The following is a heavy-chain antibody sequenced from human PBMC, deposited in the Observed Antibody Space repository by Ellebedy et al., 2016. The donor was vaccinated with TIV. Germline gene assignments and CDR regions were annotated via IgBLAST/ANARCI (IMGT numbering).Heavy chain of an antibody. CDR1: GFTFSSFG. D-gene: IGHD1-26*01. CDR3: AKDRIVGARKFDD. J-gene: IGHJ4*02. Sequence: PGGSLRLSCAASGFTFSSFGMHWVRQAPGKGLEWVAVIENDGSNEYYADSAKGRFTISRDNSKNTLYLQMNGLRAEDTAVYYCAKDRIVGARKFDDWGQGTLVTVSS. CDR2: IENDGSNE. V-gene: IGHV3-33*05.